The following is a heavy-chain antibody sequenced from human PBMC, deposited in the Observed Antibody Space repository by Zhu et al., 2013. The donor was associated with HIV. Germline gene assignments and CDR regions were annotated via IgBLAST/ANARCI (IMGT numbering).Heavy chain of an antibody. D-gene: IGHD6-19*01. Sequence: VQSGSEVKWPGASVKISCRTSGYIFTSHNIHLVRQAPGQGLQWMGLINPNNGSTKYGQKFQGRVTMTRDTSTSTVYMKLSRLRSDDTAIYFCAREGLRVAGHDAFDIWGQGTVVTVSS. CDR1: GYIFTSHN. CDR2: INPNNGST. CDR3: AREGLRVAGHDAFDI. V-gene: IGHV1-46*01. J-gene: IGHJ3*02.